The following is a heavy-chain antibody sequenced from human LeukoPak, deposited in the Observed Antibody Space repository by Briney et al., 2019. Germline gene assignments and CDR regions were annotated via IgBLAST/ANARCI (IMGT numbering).Heavy chain of an antibody. CDR2: IYHSGST. Sequence: SETLSLTCTVSGGSISSGGYYWSWIRQPPGKGLEWIGYIYHSGSTNYNPSLKSRVTISVDKSKNQFSLKLSSVTAADTAVYYCASWLAYCGGDCYLYFQHWGQGTLVTVSS. V-gene: IGHV4-30-2*01. J-gene: IGHJ1*01. CDR1: GGSISSGGYY. D-gene: IGHD2-21*02. CDR3: ASWLAYCGGDCYLYFQH.